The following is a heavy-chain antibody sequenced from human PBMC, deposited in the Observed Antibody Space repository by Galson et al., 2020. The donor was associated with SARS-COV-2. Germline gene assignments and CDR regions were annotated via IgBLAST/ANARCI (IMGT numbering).Heavy chain of an antibody. CDR2: ISYDGSNK. CDR3: CGYSSSWPYYYYGMDV. D-gene: IGHD6-13*01. V-gene: IGHV3-30*03. Sequence: TGGSLRLSCAASGFTFSSYGMHWVRQAPGKGLEWVAVISYDGSNKYYADSVKGRFTISRDNSKNTLYLQMNSLRAEDTAVYYCCGYSSSWPYYYYGMDVWGQGTTVTVSS. J-gene: IGHJ6*02. CDR1: GFTFSSYG.